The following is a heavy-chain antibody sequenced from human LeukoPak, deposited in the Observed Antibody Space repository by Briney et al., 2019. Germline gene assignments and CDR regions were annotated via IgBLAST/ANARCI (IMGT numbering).Heavy chain of an antibody. Sequence: GGSLRLSCAASGFTFDSFSINWVRQAPGKGLEWVASISSSTTYIYYAGSVKGRFTISRDNAKNLVYLEMNSLRAEDTAVYYCARIRDGYNDAYDIWGQGTLVTVTS. CDR3: ARIRDGYNDAYDI. J-gene: IGHJ3*02. CDR2: ISSSTTYI. CDR1: GFTFDSFS. V-gene: IGHV3-21*01. D-gene: IGHD5-24*01.